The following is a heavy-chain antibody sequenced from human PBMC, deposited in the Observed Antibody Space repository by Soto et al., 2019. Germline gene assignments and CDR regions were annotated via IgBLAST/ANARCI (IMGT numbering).Heavy chain of an antibody. CDR3: ARDPRYSSGWYYFDY. J-gene: IGHJ4*02. Sequence: GWSLRLSCALSVFSFISYGMHWVRQAPGKGLEWVAVIWYDGSNKYYVDSVKGRLTISRDNSKNTVYLQMNSLRAEDTAVYYCARDPRYSSGWYYFDYWGQGTLVTVSS. D-gene: IGHD6-19*01. CDR2: IWYDGSNK. CDR1: VFSFISYG. V-gene: IGHV3-33*01.